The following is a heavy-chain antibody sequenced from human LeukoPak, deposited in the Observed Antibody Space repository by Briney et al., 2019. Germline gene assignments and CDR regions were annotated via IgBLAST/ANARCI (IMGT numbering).Heavy chain of an antibody. CDR2: IRSSSSYI. D-gene: IGHD1-20*01. Sequence: GGSLRHSCAASGFIFSSYSMNWVRQAPGKGLEWVSSIRSSSSYIYYAESVKGRFTISRDNANNSMYLQMNSLRAEDTAVYYCARERGITASADWFDPWGRGTLVTVSS. J-gene: IGHJ5*02. V-gene: IGHV3-21*01. CDR3: ARERGITASADWFDP. CDR1: GFIFSSYS.